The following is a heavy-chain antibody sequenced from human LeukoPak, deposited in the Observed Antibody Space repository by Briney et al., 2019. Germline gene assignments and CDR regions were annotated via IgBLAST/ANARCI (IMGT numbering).Heavy chain of an antibody. CDR2: IYHSGST. V-gene: IGHV4-30-2*01. CDR1: GGSISSGGYY. Sequence: PSETLSLTCTVSGGSISSGGYYWSWIRQPPGKGLEWIGYIYHSGSTNYNPSLKSRVTISVDKSKNQFSLKLSSVTAADTAVYYCARAPDLAAAGNDAFDIWGQGTMVTVSS. D-gene: IGHD6-13*01. CDR3: ARAPDLAAAGNDAFDI. J-gene: IGHJ3*02.